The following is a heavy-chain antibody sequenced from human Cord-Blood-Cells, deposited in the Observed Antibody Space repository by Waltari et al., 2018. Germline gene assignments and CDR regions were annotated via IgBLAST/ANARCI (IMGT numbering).Heavy chain of an antibody. D-gene: IGHD4-17*01. Sequence: QVQLQESGPGLVKPSETLPLTCTVPGGPISCYYWSWIRQPPGKGLEWIGYIYYSGSTNYNPSLKSRVTISVDTSKNQFALKLSSVTAADTAVYYCARRKRSFDYWGQGTLVTVSS. CDR1: GGPISCYY. V-gene: IGHV4-59*08. CDR3: ARRKRSFDY. CDR2: IYYSGST. J-gene: IGHJ4*02.